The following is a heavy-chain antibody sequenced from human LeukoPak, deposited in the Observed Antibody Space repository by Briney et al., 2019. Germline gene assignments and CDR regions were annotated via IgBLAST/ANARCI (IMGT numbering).Heavy chain of an antibody. CDR2: IYTSGST. Sequence: SETLSLTCAVYGGSFSGYYWSWIRQPAGKGLEWIGRIYTSGSTNYNPSLKSRVTMSVDTSKDQFSLKVSSVTAADTAVYYCARVFDSGSQAYFYYMDVWGKGTTVTISS. J-gene: IGHJ6*03. V-gene: IGHV4-59*10. CDR1: GGSFSGYY. CDR3: ARVFDSGSQAYFYYMDV. D-gene: IGHD3-10*01.